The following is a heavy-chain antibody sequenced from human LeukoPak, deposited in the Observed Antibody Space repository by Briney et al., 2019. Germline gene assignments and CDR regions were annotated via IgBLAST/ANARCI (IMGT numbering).Heavy chain of an antibody. V-gene: IGHV3-30*03. Sequence: GGSLRLSCAASGFTFSSHGMHWVRQAPGKGLEWVAVISYDGSNKYYADSVKGRFTISRDNSKNTLYLQMNSLRAEDTAVYYCAVHPHGQQLALGYFDYWGQGTLVTVSS. CDR3: AVHPHGQQLALGYFDY. CDR1: GFTFSSHG. J-gene: IGHJ4*02. CDR2: ISYDGSNK. D-gene: IGHD6-13*01.